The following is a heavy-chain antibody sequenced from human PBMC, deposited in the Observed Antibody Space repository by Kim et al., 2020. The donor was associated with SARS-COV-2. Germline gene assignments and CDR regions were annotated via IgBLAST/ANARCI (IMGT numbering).Heavy chain of an antibody. CDR1: GFTFSSYG. D-gene: IGHD2-21*02. Sequence: GGSLRLSCAASGFTFSSYGMHWVRQAPGKGLEWVAVISYDGSNKYYADSVKGRFTISRDNSRNTLYLQMNSLRAEDTAVYYCAKEQGGDCPDDWGEGTLVTVSS. J-gene: IGHJ4*02. CDR2: ISYDGSNK. V-gene: IGHV3-30*18. CDR3: AKEQGGDCPDD.